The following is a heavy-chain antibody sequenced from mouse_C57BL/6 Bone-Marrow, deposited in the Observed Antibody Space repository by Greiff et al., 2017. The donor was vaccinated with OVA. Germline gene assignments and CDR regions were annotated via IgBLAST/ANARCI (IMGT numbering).Heavy chain of an antibody. CDR1: GFTFSSYG. D-gene: IGHD1-1*01. Sequence: EVKLVESGGDLVKPGGSLKLSCAASGFTFSSYGMSWVRQTPDKRLEWVATISSGGSYTYYPDSVKGRFTISRDNAKNTLYPQMSSLKSEDTAMYYCARHGDYGSFFDYWGQGTTLTVSS. CDR3: ARHGDYGSFFDY. J-gene: IGHJ2*01. CDR2: ISSGGSYT. V-gene: IGHV5-6*01.